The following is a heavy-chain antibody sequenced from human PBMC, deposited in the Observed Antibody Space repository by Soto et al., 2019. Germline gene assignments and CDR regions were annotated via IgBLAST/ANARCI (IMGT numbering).Heavy chain of an antibody. Sequence: PSETLSLTCTVSGGSISSGDYYWSWVRQPPGKDLEYIGYIYYTGSTYYNPSLKSRVTISVDTSKNQFSLKLSSVTAADTAVYYCARERLGLGFDPWGQGTLVTVSS. CDR1: GGSISSGDYY. D-gene: IGHD6-25*01. CDR3: ARERLGLGFDP. CDR2: IYYTGST. V-gene: IGHV4-30-4*01. J-gene: IGHJ5*02.